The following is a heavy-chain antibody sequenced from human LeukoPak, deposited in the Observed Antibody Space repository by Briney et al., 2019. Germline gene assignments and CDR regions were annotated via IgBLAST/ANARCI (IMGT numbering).Heavy chain of an antibody. CDR3: AGHHPRNTVDF. CDR1: GGSISNYY. CDR2: ISDIGSI. D-gene: IGHD2/OR15-2a*01. V-gene: IGHV4-59*08. Sequence: SETLSLTCTVSGGSISNYYWSWIRQPPGKGLEWIAYISDIGSINYNPSLKSRVTISLDTSKNQLSLKLSSVTAADTAVYYCAGHHPRNTVDFWGQGTLVTVSS. J-gene: IGHJ4*02.